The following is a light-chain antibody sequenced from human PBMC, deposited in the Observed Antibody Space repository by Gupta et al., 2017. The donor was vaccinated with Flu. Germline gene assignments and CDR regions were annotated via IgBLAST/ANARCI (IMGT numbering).Light chain of an antibody. CDR2: KSS. CDR3: QQGDSIPVT. CDR1: RGISSW. V-gene: IGKV1-12*01. J-gene: IGKJ5*01. Sequence: GDRVTITCRASRGISSWLAWYQQKPGKAPKLLIYKSSTLQNGVPSRFGGSGSGTDFTLTISSRQPEDFATYYCQQGDSIPVTFGQGTRLEIK.